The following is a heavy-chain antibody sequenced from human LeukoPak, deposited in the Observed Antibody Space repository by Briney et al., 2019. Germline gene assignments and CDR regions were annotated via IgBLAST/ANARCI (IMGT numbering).Heavy chain of an antibody. J-gene: IGHJ4*02. D-gene: IGHD6-19*01. V-gene: IGHV1-69*13. CDR2: IIPIFGAA. CDR3: ARDHSSGLYYFDH. CDR1: GGTFSRYT. Sequence: RASVTVSCKASGGTFSRYTISWVRQAPGQGLEWMGGIIPIFGAANYAQRFQGRVTITADESTSTAYMELSSLKSEDTAVYYCARDHSSGLYYFDHWGQGTLVTVSS.